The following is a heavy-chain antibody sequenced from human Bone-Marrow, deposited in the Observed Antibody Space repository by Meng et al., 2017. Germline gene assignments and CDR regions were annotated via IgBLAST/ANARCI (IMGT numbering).Heavy chain of an antibody. V-gene: IGHV7-4-1*02. CDR2: INTNTGNP. Sequence: ASVKVSCKASGYTFTSYAMNWVRQAPGQGLEWMGWINTNTGNPTYAQGFTGRFVFSLDTSVSTAYLQISSLKAEDTAVYYCARDGAYYYDSSGYPSFDYWGQGNLVT. CDR1: GYTFTSYA. CDR3: ARDGAYYYDSSGYPSFDY. D-gene: IGHD3-22*01. J-gene: IGHJ4*02.